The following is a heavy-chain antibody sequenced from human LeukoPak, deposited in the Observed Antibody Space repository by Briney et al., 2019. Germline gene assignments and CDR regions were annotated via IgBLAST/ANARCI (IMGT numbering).Heavy chain of an antibody. CDR2: IYYSGST. CDR3: ARLNLRRYYDFWSGYYHNWFDP. D-gene: IGHD3-3*01. J-gene: IGHJ5*02. CDR1: GGSISSSSYY. V-gene: IGHV4-39*01. Sequence: PSETLSLTCTVSGGSISSSSYYWGWIRQPPGKGLEWIGSIYYSGSTYYNPSLKSRVTISVDTSKNQFSLKLSSVTAADTAVYYCARLNLRRYYDFWSGYYHNWFDPWGQGTLVTVSS.